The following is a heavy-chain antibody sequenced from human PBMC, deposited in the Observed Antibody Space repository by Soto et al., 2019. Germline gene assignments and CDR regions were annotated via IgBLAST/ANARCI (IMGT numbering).Heavy chain of an antibody. J-gene: IGHJ5*02. V-gene: IGHV1-18*01. CDR1: GYTFTSYG. CDR3: ARVLPPFDP. CDR2: INAYNGNA. Sequence: QVQLVQSGAEVKKPGASVKVSCKASGYTFTSYGISWVRQAPGQGLEWMGWINAYNGNANYAQKHQGRVTMTTDTSTSTADMALRSLGSDDTAVYYCARVLPPFDPWGQGTLVTVSS.